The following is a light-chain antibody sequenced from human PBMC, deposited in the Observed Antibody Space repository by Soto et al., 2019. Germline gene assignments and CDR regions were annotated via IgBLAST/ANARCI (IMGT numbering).Light chain of an antibody. CDR1: SSDVGGYNY. CDR2: EVS. V-gene: IGLV2-8*01. CDR3: SSFAGNNNLV. Sequence: QSALTQPPSASGSPGQSVTISCTGTSSDVGGYNYVSWYQQHPGKAPKLMISEVSKRPSGVPDRFSGSKSGNTASLTVSGLQAEGEVEYDCSSFAGNNNLVFGGGTKLPV. J-gene: IGLJ2*01.